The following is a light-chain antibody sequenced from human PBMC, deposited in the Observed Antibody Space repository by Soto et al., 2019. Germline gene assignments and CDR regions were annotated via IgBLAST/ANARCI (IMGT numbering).Light chain of an antibody. CDR3: QTWGTGNWV. CDR1: SGHSSYA. Sequence: QLVLTQSPSASASLGASVKLTCTLSSGHSSYAIAWHQQQPEKGPRYLMKVNSDGSHRKGGGIPDRFSGSSSGAERYLTISSLQSEDEADYYCQTWGTGNWVFGGGTKLTVL. V-gene: IGLV4-69*01. J-gene: IGLJ3*02. CDR2: VNSDGSH.